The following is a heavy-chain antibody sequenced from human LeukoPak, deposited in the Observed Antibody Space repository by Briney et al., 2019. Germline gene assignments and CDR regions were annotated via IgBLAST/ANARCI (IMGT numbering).Heavy chain of an antibody. CDR2: IIPILGIA. CDR1: GFTFSSYA. CDR3: ARDQYDSSGYYYQGGY. V-gene: IGHV1-69*04. Sequence: GGSLRLSCAPSGFTFSSYAISWVRQAPGQGLEWMGRIIPILGIANYAQKFQGRVTITADKSTSTAYMELSSLRSEDTAVYYCARDQYDSSGYYYQGGYWGQGTLVTVSS. J-gene: IGHJ4*02. D-gene: IGHD3-22*01.